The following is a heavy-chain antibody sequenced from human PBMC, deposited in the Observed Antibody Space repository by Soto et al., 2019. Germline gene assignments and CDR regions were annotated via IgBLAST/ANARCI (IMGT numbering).Heavy chain of an antibody. V-gene: IGHV3-33*01. CDR1: GFTFSSYG. CDR2: IWYDGSNK. Sequence: GGSLRLSCAASGFTFSSYGMHWVRQAPGKGLEWVAVIWYDGSNKYYADSVKGRFTISRDNSKNTLYLQMNSLRAEDTAVYYCASGYCSSTSCLYKFDYWGQGTLVTVSS. J-gene: IGHJ4*02. D-gene: IGHD2-2*03. CDR3: ASGYCSSTSCLYKFDY.